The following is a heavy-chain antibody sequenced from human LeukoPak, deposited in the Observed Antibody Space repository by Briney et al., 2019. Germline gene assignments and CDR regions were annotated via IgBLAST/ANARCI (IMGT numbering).Heavy chain of an antibody. D-gene: IGHD1-26*01. J-gene: IGHJ4*02. CDR3: AREWELLEAFDY. CDR2: ISSSSSYI. V-gene: IGHV3-21*01. Sequence: GGSLRLSCAASGYTFSSSGMHWVRQAPGKGLEWVSSISSSSSYIYYADSVKGRFTISRDNAKNSLYLQMNSLRAEDTAVYYCAREWELLEAFDYWGQGTLVTVSS. CDR1: GYTFSSSG.